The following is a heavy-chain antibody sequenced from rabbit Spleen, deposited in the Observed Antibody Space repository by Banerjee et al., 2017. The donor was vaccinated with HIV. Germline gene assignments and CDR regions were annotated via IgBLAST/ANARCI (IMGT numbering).Heavy chain of an antibody. CDR2: IYAGSSGST. Sequence: QEQLKESGGDLVKPGASLTLTCTASGFSFSSSYYMCWVRQAPGKGLECIACIYAGSSGSTYYASWAKGRFTISKTSSTTVTLQMTSLTAADTATYFCARGSATMTMVITGYFFNLWGPGTLVTVS. CDR1: GFSFSSSYY. CDR3: ARGSATMTMVITGYFFNL. J-gene: IGHJ4*01. V-gene: IGHV1S45*01. D-gene: IGHD2-1*01.